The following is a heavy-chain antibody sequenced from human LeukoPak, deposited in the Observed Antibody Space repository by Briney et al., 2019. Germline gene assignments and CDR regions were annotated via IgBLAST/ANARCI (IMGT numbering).Heavy chain of an antibody. CDR2: IYHSGST. J-gene: IGHJ4*02. CDR1: GGSISSGGYY. CDR3: ARGRHGGGADY. D-gene: IGHD2-21*01. V-gene: IGHV4-30-2*01. Sequence: SQTLSLTCTVSGGSISSGGYYWSWIRQPPGKGLEWIGYIYHSGSTYYNPSLKSRVTISVDRSKNQFSLKLSSVTAADTAVYYCARGRHGGGADYWGQGTLVTVSS.